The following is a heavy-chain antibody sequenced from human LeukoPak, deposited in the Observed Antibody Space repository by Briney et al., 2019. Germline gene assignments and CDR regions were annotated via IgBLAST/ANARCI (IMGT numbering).Heavy chain of an antibody. V-gene: IGHV3-43*02. CDR1: GFTFNDYA. J-gene: IGHJ4*02. CDR3: ARAAGRGDWGADY. Sequence: GGSLRLSCSAAGFTFNDYAMHWVRQAPGKGLEWVSIVSGDGAWTYYADSLKGRFTISRDNSKNSLFLQLNSLRTDDTALYYCARAAGRGDWGADYWGQGTLVTVSS. D-gene: IGHD7-27*01. CDR2: VSGDGAWT.